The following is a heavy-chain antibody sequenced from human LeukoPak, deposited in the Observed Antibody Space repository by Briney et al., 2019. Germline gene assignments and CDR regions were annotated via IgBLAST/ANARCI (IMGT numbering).Heavy chain of an antibody. V-gene: IGHV3-64*01. CDR1: GFTFSSYA. CDR3: ARVRRPIVVVPAAIYYYYYMDV. CDR2: ISSNGGST. D-gene: IGHD2-2*02. J-gene: IGHJ6*03. Sequence: PGGSLRLSCAASGFTFSSYAMHWVRQAPGKGLEYVSAISSNGGSTYYANSVKGRFTISRDNSKNTLYLQMGSLRAEDMAVYYCARVRRPIVVVPAAIYYYYYMDVWGKGTTVTVSS.